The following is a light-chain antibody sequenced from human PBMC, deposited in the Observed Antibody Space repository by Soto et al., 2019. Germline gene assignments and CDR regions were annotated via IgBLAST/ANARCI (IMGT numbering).Light chain of an antibody. Sequence: EIVLTQSPSTLSLSPGERATLSCRASQSVSSNYLAWYQQKPGQAPRLLIYGASTRATGIPERFSGSGSGTDFPLTISRLEPEDFAVYYCQQYGTSVSFGPGTKVDVK. CDR2: GAS. CDR1: QSVSSNY. V-gene: IGKV3-20*01. CDR3: QQYGTSVS. J-gene: IGKJ3*01.